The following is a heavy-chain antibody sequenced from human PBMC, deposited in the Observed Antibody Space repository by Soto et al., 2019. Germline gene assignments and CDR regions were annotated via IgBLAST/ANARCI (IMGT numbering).Heavy chain of an antibody. CDR1: GFTFSSYW. V-gene: IGHV3-74*01. CDR3: ARDFYSYYYGSGNASGAFDI. Sequence: GGSLRLSCAASGFTFSSYWMHWVRQAPGKGLVWVSRINSDGSSTSYADSVKGRFTISRDNAKNTLYLQMNSLRAEDTAVYYCARDFYSYYYGSGNASGAFDIWGQGTMVTVSS. J-gene: IGHJ3*02. D-gene: IGHD3-10*01. CDR2: INSDGSST.